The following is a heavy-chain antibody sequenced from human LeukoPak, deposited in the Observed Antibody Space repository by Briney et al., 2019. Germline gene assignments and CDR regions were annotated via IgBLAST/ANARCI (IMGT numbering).Heavy chain of an antibody. CDR2: INPNSGGT. CDR1: GYTFTSYG. V-gene: IGHV1-2*04. CDR3: ARGRHRDYCSSTSCPSGP. Sequence: ASVKVSCEASGYTFTSYGISWVRQAPGQGLEWMGWINPNSGGTNYAQKFQGWVTMTRDTPISTAYMELSRLRSDDTAVYYCARGRHRDYCSSTSCPSGPWGQGTLVTVSS. J-gene: IGHJ5*02. D-gene: IGHD2-2*01.